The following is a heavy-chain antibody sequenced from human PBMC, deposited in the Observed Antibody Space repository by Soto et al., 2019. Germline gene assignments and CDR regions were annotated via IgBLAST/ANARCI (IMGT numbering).Heavy chain of an antibody. Sequence: SETLSLTCTVSGGSVSSGSYYWSWTRQPPGKGLEWIGYIYYSGSTNYNPSLKSRVTISVDTSKNQFSLKLSSVTAADTAVYYCARNDIVVVPAAMDYWGQGTLVTVSS. V-gene: IGHV4-61*01. J-gene: IGHJ4*02. CDR1: GGSVSSGSYY. CDR3: ARNDIVVVPAAMDY. D-gene: IGHD2-2*01. CDR2: IYYSGST.